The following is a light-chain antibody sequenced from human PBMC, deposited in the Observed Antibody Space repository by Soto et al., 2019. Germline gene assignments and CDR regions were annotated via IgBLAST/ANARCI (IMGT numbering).Light chain of an antibody. CDR2: KAS. J-gene: IGKJ1*01. Sequence: DIQMTQSPSTLSASVGDRVTITCRASQSISSWLAWYQQKPGKAPKLLIYKASSSDSGVPSRFSGSGSGTEFTLTISSLQPDDFATYYCQQYNSYPWTFGQGTKVEIK. CDR3: QQYNSYPWT. V-gene: IGKV1-5*03. CDR1: QSISSW.